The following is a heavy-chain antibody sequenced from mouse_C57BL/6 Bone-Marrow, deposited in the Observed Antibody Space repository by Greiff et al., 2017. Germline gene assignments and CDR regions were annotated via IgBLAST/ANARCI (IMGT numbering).Heavy chain of an antibody. CDR1: GYTFTDYY. CDR3: ALPWYLDV. J-gene: IGHJ1*03. CDR2: INPNNGGT. Sequence: EVQLQQSGPELVKPGASVKISCKASGYTFTDYYMNWVKQSHGKSLEWIGDINPNNGGTSYNQKFKGKATLTVDKSSSTAYMELRSLTSEDSAVYYCALPWYLDVWGTGTTVTVAS. V-gene: IGHV1-26*01.